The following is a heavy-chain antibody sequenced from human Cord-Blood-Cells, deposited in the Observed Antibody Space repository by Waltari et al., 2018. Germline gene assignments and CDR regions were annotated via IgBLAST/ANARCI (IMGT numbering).Heavy chain of an antibody. D-gene: IGHD5-18*01. V-gene: IGHV4-59*01. CDR3: ARVPRGYSYEYYFDY. Sequence: QVQLQESGPGLVKPSETLSLTCTVSGGSISSYYWSWIRQPPGKGLEWIGYIYYSGSTNYNPSRKSRVTISVDTSKNQFSLKLSSVTAADTAVYYCARVPRGYSYEYYFDYWGQGTLVTVSS. CDR2: IYYSGST. CDR1: GGSISSYY. J-gene: IGHJ4*02.